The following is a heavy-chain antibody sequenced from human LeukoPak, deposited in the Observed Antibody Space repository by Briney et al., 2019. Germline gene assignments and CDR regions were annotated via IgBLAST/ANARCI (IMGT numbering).Heavy chain of an antibody. V-gene: IGHV4-4*07. D-gene: IGHD2/OR15-2a*01. CDR3: ARADISELDAFDI. J-gene: IGHJ3*02. Sequence: SETLSPTCIVPVGSISSYYWSWIRHPAGRGLEWIGRIYTSGSTNYNPSLKSRVTMSVDTSKNQFSLKLSSVTAADTAVYYCARADISELDAFDIWGQGTMVTVSS. CDR1: VGSISSYY. CDR2: IYTSGST.